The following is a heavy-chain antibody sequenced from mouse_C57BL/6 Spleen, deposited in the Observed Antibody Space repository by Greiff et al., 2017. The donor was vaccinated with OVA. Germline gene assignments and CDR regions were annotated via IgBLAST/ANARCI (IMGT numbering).Heavy chain of an antibody. V-gene: IGHV1-80*01. D-gene: IGHD2-3*01. CDR3: AREGDGPYYFDY. CDR1: GYAFSSYW. CDR2: IYPGDGDT. Sequence: VQLQQTGAELVKPGASVKISCKASGYAFSSYWMNWVKQRPGKGLEWIGQIYPGDGDTNYNGKFKGKATLTADKSSSTAYMQLSSLTSEDSAVYFCAREGDGPYYFDYWGQGTTLTVSS. J-gene: IGHJ2*01.